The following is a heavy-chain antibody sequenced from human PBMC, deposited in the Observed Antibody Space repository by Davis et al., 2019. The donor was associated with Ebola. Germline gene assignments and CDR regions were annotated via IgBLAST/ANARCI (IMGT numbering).Heavy chain of an antibody. J-gene: IGHJ4*02. D-gene: IGHD3-3*01. Sequence: ASVKVSCKASGYTFTSYGVSWVRQAPGQGLEWMGWISGFNGNTNFAQKFQGRVTMTKDTSTSTAYMELRSLRSDDTAVYYCARDLRFLEWLHQETSFDYWGQGTLVTVSS. CDR2: ISGFNGNT. CDR1: GYTFTSYG. V-gene: IGHV1-18*04. CDR3: ARDLRFLEWLHQETSFDY.